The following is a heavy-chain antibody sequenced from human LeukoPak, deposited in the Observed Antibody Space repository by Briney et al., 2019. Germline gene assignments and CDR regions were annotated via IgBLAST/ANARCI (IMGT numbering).Heavy chain of an antibody. CDR3: ARENLAAAGTGYFDY. J-gene: IGHJ4*02. Sequence: GESLKISCKGSGYSFTNYWIGWVRQMPGQGLEWMGIIYPGDSDTKYSPSFQGQVTFSVDKSISTAYLQWSSLKVSDTAMYYCARENLAAAGTGYFDYWGQGTLVTASS. V-gene: IGHV5-51*01. D-gene: IGHD6-13*01. CDR1: GYSFTNYW. CDR2: IYPGDSDT.